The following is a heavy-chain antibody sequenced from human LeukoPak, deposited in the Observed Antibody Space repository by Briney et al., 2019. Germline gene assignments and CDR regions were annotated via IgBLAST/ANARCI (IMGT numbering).Heavy chain of an antibody. J-gene: IGHJ4*02. CDR1: GFTFSSYG. D-gene: IGHD3-3*01. CDR2: IRYDGSNK. V-gene: IGHV3-30*02. CDR3: AKDQSEMLDDFWSGSDY. Sequence: GGSLRLSCAASGFTFSSYGMHWVRQAPGKGLEWVAFIRYDGSNKYYADSVKGRFTISRDNSKNTLYLQMNSLRAEDTAVYYCAKDQSEMLDDFWSGSDYWGQGTLVTVSS.